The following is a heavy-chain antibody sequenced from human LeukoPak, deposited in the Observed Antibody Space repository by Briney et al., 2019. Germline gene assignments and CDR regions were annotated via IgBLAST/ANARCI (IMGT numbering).Heavy chain of an antibody. D-gene: IGHD3-16*01. CDR2: ISPNGGST. Sequence: GGSLRLSCAASGFTFSVYAMHWVRQAPGKGLEYVSAISPNGGSTYYANSVKGRLTISRDNSKHTLYLQMGSLRAEDMAVYYCARDPGGVSDAFDIWGKGTMVTVSS. CDR1: GFTFSVYA. J-gene: IGHJ3*02. V-gene: IGHV3-64*01. CDR3: ARDPGGVSDAFDI.